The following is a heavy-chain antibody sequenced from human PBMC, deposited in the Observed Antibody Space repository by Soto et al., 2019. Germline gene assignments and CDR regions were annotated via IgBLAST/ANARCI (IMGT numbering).Heavy chain of an antibody. CDR1: GGSISSGGYY. V-gene: IGHV4-31*03. J-gene: IGHJ6*02. Sequence: QVQLQESGPGLVKPSQTLSLTCTVSGGSISSGGYYWSWIRQHPGKVLEWIGYIYDSGSTYYNPSLKSRVTISVDTSKNQFSLKLSSVTAADTAVYYCARGGLSSTRIHYHYYYYGMDVWGQGTTVTVSS. D-gene: IGHD2-2*01. CDR3: ARGGLSSTRIHYHYYYYGMDV. CDR2: IYDSGST.